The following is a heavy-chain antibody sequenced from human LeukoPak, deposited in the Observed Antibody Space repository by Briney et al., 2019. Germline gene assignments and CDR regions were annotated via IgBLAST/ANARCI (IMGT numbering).Heavy chain of an antibody. V-gene: IGHV4-34*01. CDR3: ARRTVLWFGGFKP. CDR2: INHSGST. Sequence: GSLRLSCAASGFTFSSYSMNWVRQAPGKGLEWIGEINHSGSTNYNPSLKSRVTISVDTSKNQFSLKLSSVTAADTAVYYCARRTVLWFGGFKPWGQGTLVTVSS. CDR1: GFTFSSYS. J-gene: IGHJ5*02. D-gene: IGHD3-10*01.